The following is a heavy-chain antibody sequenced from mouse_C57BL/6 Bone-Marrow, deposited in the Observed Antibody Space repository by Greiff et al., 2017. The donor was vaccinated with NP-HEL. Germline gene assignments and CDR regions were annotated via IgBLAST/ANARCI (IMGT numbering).Heavy chain of an antibody. CDR2: IYPSDSET. CDR3: AREGQIYFDV. CDR1: GYTFTSYW. Sequence: VQLQQSGAELVRPGSSVKLSCKASGYTFTSYWMDWVKQRPGQGLEWIGNIYPSDSETHYNQKFKDKATLTVDKSSSTAYMQLSSLTSEDSAVYYCAREGQIYFDVWGTGTTVTVSS. J-gene: IGHJ1*03. V-gene: IGHV1-61*01.